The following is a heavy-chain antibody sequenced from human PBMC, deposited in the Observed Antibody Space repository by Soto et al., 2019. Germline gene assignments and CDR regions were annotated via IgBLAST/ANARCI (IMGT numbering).Heavy chain of an antibody. CDR3: ARGGGRIVVVVAATGWFDP. J-gene: IGHJ5*02. D-gene: IGHD2-15*01. Sequence: SETLSLTCAVYGGSFSGYYWSWIRQPPGKGLEWIWEINHSGSTNYNPSLKSRVTISVDTSKNQFSLKLSSVTAADTAVYYCARGGGRIVVVVAATGWFDPWGQGTLVTVSS. V-gene: IGHV4-34*01. CDR1: GGSFSGYY. CDR2: INHSGST.